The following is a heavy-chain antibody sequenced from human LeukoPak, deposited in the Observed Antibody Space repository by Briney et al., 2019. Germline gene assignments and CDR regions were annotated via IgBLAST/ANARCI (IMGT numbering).Heavy chain of an antibody. CDR3: AKDRMTTVTLDAFDI. Sequence: GGSLRLSCAASGFTFSSYGMHWVRQAPGKGLEWVAVIWNDGNKKYYADSVKGRFTISRDNSKNTLYLQMNSLRAEDTAVYYCAKDRMTTVTLDAFDIWGQGTMVTVSS. J-gene: IGHJ3*02. CDR1: GFTFSSYG. V-gene: IGHV3-33*06. D-gene: IGHD4-17*01. CDR2: IWNDGNKK.